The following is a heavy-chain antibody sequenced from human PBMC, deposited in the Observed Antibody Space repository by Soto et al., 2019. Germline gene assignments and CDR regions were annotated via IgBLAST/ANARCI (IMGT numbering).Heavy chain of an antibody. CDR3: AKSGAAAGTIDY. D-gene: IGHD6-13*01. CDR2: ISYDGSNK. Sequence: VGSLSRSCAASGFTLSSSGMHWVRQAPGKGLEWVAVISYDGSNKYYADSVKGRFTISRDNSKNTLYLQMNSLRAEDTAVYYCAKSGAAAGTIDYWGQGTLVTVSS. J-gene: IGHJ4*02. V-gene: IGHV3-30*18. CDR1: GFTLSSSG.